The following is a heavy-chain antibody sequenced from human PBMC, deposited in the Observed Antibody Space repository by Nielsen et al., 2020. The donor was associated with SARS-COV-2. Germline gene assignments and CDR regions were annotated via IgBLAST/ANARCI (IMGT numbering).Heavy chain of an antibody. CDR1: GYTFTSYD. D-gene: IGHD2-15*01. V-gene: IGHV1-8*01. J-gene: IGHJ6*03. CDR2: MNPNSGNT. Sequence: ASVKVSCKASGYTFTSYDINWVRQATGQGLEWMGWMNPNSGNTGYAQKFQGGVTMTRNTSISTAYMELSSLRSEDTAVYYCARDWWLPPRNYMDVWGKGTTVTVSS. CDR3: ARDWWLPPRNYMDV.